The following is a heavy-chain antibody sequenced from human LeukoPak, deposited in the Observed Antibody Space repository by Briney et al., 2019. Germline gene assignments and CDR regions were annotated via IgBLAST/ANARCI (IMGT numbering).Heavy chain of an antibody. CDR1: GFTFSSYS. CDR3: ARDAVVPAREFDY. J-gene: IGHJ4*02. CDR2: ISSSSSYI. V-gene: IGHV3-21*01. Sequence: GGSLRLSCAASGFTFSSYSMNWVRQAPGKGLEWVSSISSSSSYIYYADSVKGRFTISRDNAKNSLYLQMNSLRAEDTAVYYCARDAVVPAREFDYWGQGTLVTVSS. D-gene: IGHD2-2*01.